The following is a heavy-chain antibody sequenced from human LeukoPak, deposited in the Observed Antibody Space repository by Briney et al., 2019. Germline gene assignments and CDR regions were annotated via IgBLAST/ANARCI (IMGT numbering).Heavy chain of an antibody. CDR1: GGTFSSYA. Sequence: GASVKVSCKASGGTFSSYAISWVRQAPGQGLEWTGGIIPIFGTANYAQKFQGRVTITTDESTSTAYMELSSLRSEDTAVYCCARVKGSVKQWLVGGIDYWGQGTLVTVSS. D-gene: IGHD6-19*01. J-gene: IGHJ4*02. CDR2: IIPIFGTA. V-gene: IGHV1-69*05. CDR3: ARVKGSVKQWLVGGIDY.